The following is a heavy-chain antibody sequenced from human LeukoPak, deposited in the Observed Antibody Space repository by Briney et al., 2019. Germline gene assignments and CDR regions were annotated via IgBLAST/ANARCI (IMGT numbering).Heavy chain of an antibody. J-gene: IGHJ3*02. CDR2: IYYSGST. CDR1: GGSISSYY. Sequence: SETLSLTCTVSGGSISSYYWSWIRQPPGKGLEWIGYIYYSGSTNYNPSLKSRVTISVDTSKNQFSLKLSSVTAADTAVYYCARQYGHDAFDIWGQGTMVTVSS. D-gene: IGHD4-17*01. V-gene: IGHV4-59*08. CDR3: ARQYGHDAFDI.